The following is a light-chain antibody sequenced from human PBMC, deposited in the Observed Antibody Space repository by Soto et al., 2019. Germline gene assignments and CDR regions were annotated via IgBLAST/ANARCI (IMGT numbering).Light chain of an antibody. J-gene: IGLJ2*01. Sequence: QLVLTQSPSASASLGASVKLTCTLSSAYSTYTIAWHQQRPDKGPRLLMRLNNDGTHTKGDGIPDRFSGSISGAERYLTISSLQSEDGADYYCQTWGTGVVFGGGTKVTVL. CDR1: SAYSTYT. V-gene: IGLV4-69*01. CDR2: LNNDGTH. CDR3: QTWGTGVV.